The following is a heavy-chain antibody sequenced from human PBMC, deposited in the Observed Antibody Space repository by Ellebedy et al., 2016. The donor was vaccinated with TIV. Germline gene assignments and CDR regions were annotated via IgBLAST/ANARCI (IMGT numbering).Heavy chain of an antibody. V-gene: IGHV3-21*01. CDR1: GFTFSNYN. CDR3: AREGERGYYGSGTNDALDI. CDR2: IIPSSSYI. J-gene: IGHJ3*02. D-gene: IGHD3-10*01. Sequence: GESLKISCAASGFTFSNYNMNWVRQAPGKGLEWVSSIIPSSSYIFYADSVKGRFTISRDNAKNSLYLQMNSLRAEDTAVYYRAREGERGYYGSGTNDALDIWGQGTMVTVSS.